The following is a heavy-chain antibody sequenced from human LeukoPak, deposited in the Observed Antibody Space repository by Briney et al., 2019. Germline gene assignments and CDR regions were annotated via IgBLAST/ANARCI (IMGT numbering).Heavy chain of an antibody. CDR1: GGSISSYY. Sequence: TETLSLTCTVSGGSISSYYWSWIRQPAGKGLEWIGRIYTSGSTNYNPSLKSRVTMSVDTSKNQFSLKLSSVTAADTAVYYCARDLEYYDFWSGYYPGAFDIWGQGTMVTVSS. V-gene: IGHV4-4*07. D-gene: IGHD3-3*01. J-gene: IGHJ3*02. CDR3: ARDLEYYDFWSGYYPGAFDI. CDR2: IYTSGST.